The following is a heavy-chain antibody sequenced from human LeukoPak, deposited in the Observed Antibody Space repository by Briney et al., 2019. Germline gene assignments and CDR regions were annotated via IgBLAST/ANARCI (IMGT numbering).Heavy chain of an antibody. CDR2: INRSGST. CDR3: ARHRTYRGYSYAPRPGYNWFDP. CDR1: VGSFSGYN. V-gene: IGHV4-34*01. Sequence: SETLSLTCAVYVGSFSGYNWSWIRHPPGKGLEWIGEINRSGSTNYNPSLKSRVTISVDTSKNQFSLKLSSVTAADTAVYYCARHRTYRGYSYAPRPGYNWFDPWGQGTLVTVSS. J-gene: IGHJ5*02. D-gene: IGHD5-18*01.